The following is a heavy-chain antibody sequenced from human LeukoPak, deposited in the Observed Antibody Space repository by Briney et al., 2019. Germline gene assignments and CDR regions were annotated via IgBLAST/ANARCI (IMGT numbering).Heavy chain of an antibody. Sequence: GGSLRLSCAASGFPFSSYWMHWVRQAPGKGLVWVSRINSDGSSTNYADSVKGRFTISRDNVKNALYLEMNSLRAEDTAVYYCARDRGVGAPDYWGQGTLVTVSS. J-gene: IGHJ4*02. CDR2: INSDGSST. CDR3: ARDRGVGAPDY. CDR1: GFPFSSYW. D-gene: IGHD1-26*01. V-gene: IGHV3-74*01.